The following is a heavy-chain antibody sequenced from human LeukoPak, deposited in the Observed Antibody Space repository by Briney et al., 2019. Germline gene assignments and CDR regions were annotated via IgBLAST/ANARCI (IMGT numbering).Heavy chain of an antibody. J-gene: IGHJ5*02. Sequence: SETLSLTCAVYGGSFSGYYWSWIRQPPGKGLEWIGEINHSGGTNYNPSLKSRVTISVDTSKNQFSLKLSSVTAADTAVYYCARVPNNWFDPWGQGTLVTVSS. CDR1: GGSFSGYY. CDR3: ARVPNNWFDP. CDR2: INHSGGT. V-gene: IGHV4-34*01.